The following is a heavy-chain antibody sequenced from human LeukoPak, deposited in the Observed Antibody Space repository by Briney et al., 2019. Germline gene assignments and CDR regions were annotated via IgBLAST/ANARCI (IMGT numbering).Heavy chain of an antibody. D-gene: IGHD5-18*01. J-gene: IGHJ4*02. V-gene: IGHV3-74*01. CDR3: VRGYSAVVFDY. Sequence: PRGSLTLACAASGFTFSSYWMHWVRQAPGKGLVWVSRINSDGSSRTYADSVKGRFTISRDNAKNTLYLQMNSLRAEDTAVYYCVRGYSAVVFDYWGQGALVTVSS. CDR2: INSDGSSR. CDR1: GFTFSSYW.